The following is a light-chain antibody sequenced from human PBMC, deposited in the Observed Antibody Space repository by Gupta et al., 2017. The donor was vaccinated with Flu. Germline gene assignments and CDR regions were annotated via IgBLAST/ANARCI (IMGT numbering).Light chain of an antibody. CDR2: NNN. V-gene: IGLV1-44*01. CDR1: SSNVGGNT. CDR3: ATWDDSLNGVV. J-gene: IGLJ2*01. Sequence: SVVTQSPSASGTPGQSVTISCSGSSSNVGGNTVSWYQQRPGTAPKLLVHNNNQRSSGVPDRFSGSKSGTSASLAISGLQAEDEAAYYCATWDDSLNGVVFGGGTKLTVL.